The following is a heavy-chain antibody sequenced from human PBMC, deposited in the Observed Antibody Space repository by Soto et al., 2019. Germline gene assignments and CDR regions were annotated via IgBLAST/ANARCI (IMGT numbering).Heavy chain of an antibody. J-gene: IGHJ4*02. CDR1: GGSISSSNYY. Sequence: SETLSLTCTVSGGSISSSNYYWGWIRQPPGKGLEWIGNIYYSGSTYYNPSLKSRVTISVDTSKNQFSPNLSSVTAADTAVYYCASNFPRGYSGYESFDYWGQGTPVTVSS. CDR3: ASNFPRGYSGYESFDY. D-gene: IGHD5-12*01. CDR2: IYYSGST. V-gene: IGHV4-39*01.